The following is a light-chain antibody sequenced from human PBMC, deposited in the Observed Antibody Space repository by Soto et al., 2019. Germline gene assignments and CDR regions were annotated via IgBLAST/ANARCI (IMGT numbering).Light chain of an antibody. CDR2: ENN. J-gene: IGLJ3*02. CDR1: SSNIGNNY. Sequence: QSVLTQPPSVSAAPRQKVTISCSGSSSNIGNNYVSWYQQLPGTAPKLLIYENNKRPSGIPDRFSGSKSGTSATLGITGLQTGDEADYYCGTWDSSLSGGVFGGGTKVTVL. V-gene: IGLV1-51*02. CDR3: GTWDSSLSGGV.